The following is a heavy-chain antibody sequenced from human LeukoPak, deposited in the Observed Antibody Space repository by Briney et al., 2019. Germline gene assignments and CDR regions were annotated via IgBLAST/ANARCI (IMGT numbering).Heavy chain of an antibody. CDR3: AREYGSGSPSYGMDV. J-gene: IGHJ6*02. CDR2: INPNSGGT. D-gene: IGHD3-10*01. Sequence: ASVKVSCKASGYTFTNYYIHWVRQAPGQGLEWMGWINPNSGGTNYAQKFQGWVTMIRDTSISTAYMELSRLRSDDTAVYYCAREYGSGSPSYGMDVWGQGTTVTVSS. CDR1: GYTFTNYY. V-gene: IGHV1-2*04.